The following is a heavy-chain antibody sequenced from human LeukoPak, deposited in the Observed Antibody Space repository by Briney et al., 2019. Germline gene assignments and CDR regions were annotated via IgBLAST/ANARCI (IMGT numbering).Heavy chain of an antibody. CDR2: ISVSGGST. CDR1: GFTFSSYV. D-gene: IGHD3-22*01. J-gene: IGHJ4*02. Sequence: GGSLRLSCLASGFTFSSYVMNWVRRTPGKGLEWVSSISVSGGSTFYADSVKGRFTISRDNSKNTLYLQLNSLRAEDTAVYYCAMDDSSGYYSSYFDYWGQGTLVTVSS. CDR3: AMDDSSGYYSSYFDY. V-gene: IGHV3-23*01.